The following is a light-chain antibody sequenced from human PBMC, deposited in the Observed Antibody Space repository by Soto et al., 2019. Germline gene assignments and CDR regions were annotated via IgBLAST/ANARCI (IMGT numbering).Light chain of an antibody. J-gene: IGLJ2*01. CDR3: SSYTTRGAVA. V-gene: IGLV2-14*01. CDR1: SSDVGGYNY. CDR2: EVT. Sequence: QSALTQPASVSGSPGQSITISCTGTSSDVGGYNYVSWYQHHPGKAPKLMIYEVTNRPSGVSNRFSGSKSGNTASLTISGLQAEDEADYYCSSYTTRGAVAFGGGTKVTVL.